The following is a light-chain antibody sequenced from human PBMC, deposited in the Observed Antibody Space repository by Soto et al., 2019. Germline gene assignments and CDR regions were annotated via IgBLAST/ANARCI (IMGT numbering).Light chain of an antibody. J-gene: IGLJ2*01. CDR3: CAYAGSYSLV. CDR2: DVN. V-gene: IGLV2-11*01. Sequence: QSALTQPRSVSGSPGQSVTISCTGTISDVGAYNYVSWYQQHPGKAPKVMIYDVNKRPSGVPDRFSGSKSDNTASLTISGLQAEDEADYYCCAYAGSYSLVFVGGTKLTVL. CDR1: ISDVGAYNY.